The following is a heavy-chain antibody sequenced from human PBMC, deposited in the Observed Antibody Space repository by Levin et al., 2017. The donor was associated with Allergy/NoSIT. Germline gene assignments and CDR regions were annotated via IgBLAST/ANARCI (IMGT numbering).Heavy chain of an antibody. J-gene: IGHJ6*02. Sequence: GGSLRLSCKASGDTFRRYAINWVRQAPGQGLDWMGGFIHMLGRANYAQKFQGRVTITADESTSTAYLELSSLNFEDTAVYYCVLVLNPDVDYYYGMDFWGQGTTVTVSS. D-gene: IGHD2-8*02. CDR3: VLVLNPDVDYYYGMDF. CDR1: GDTFRRYA. CDR2: FIHMLGRA. V-gene: IGHV1-69*01.